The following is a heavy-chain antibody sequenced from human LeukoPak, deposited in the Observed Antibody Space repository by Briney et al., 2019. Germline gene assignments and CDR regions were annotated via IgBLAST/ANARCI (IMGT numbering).Heavy chain of an antibody. Sequence: SETLSLTCTVSGYSISSGYYWGWIRPPPGKGLEWIGYIYYSGSTNYNPSLKSRVTISVDTSKYQFSLKLSSVTAADTAVYYCARVSGYDWESFYDYWGQGTLVTVSS. D-gene: IGHD5-12*01. V-gene: IGHV4-61*01. CDR1: GYSISSGYY. CDR2: IYYSGST. J-gene: IGHJ4*02. CDR3: ARVSGYDWESFYDY.